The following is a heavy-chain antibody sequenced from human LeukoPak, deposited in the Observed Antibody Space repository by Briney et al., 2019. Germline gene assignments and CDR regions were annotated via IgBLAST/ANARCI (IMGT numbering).Heavy chain of an antibody. Sequence: GGSLRLSCAASGFTFSTYSMNWVRQAPGKGLEWVSYISYSSSAIYYADSVKGRFTISRDNAKNSLYLRMNSLRAEDTAVYYCARASDYDSGGYYIGGTFDYWGQGTLVTVSS. CDR1: GFTFSTYS. CDR3: ARASDYDSGGYYIGGTFDY. V-gene: IGHV3-48*01. D-gene: IGHD3-22*01. J-gene: IGHJ4*02. CDR2: ISYSSSAI.